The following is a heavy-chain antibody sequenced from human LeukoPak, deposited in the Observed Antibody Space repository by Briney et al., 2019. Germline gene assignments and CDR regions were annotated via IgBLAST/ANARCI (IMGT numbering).Heavy chain of an antibody. CDR1: GFSFSTYA. Sequence: GGSLRLSCAASGFSFSTYAMSWVRQAPGKGLEWVSIISGSGGSTYYPDSVKGRFTSSRDNSKNTLYLQMNSLRAEDTAVYYCVARYKNCPHWGQGTLVTVSS. CDR3: VARYKNCPH. J-gene: IGHJ1*01. D-gene: IGHD2-2*02. CDR2: ISGSGGST. V-gene: IGHV3-23*01.